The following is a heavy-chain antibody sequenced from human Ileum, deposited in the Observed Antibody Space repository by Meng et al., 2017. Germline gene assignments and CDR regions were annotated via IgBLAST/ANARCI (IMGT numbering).Heavy chain of an antibody. CDR3: ARHGGYYQDF. J-gene: IGHJ4*02. D-gene: IGHD4/OR15-4a*01. Sequence: GRLQESGPGLLKPSASLSLTCSVSGASVSANSYWSWVRQPPGKGLAWIGQIDQSGNSYYSPSLKSRVTMSIDKSKNQFSLRLTSVTAADTAVYYCARHGGYYQDFWGQGTLVTVSS. CDR1: GASVSANSY. V-gene: IGHV4-4*02. CDR2: IDQSGNS.